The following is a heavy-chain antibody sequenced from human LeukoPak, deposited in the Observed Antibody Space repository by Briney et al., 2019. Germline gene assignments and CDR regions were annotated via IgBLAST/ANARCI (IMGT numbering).Heavy chain of an antibody. Sequence: GGSLRLSCAGSGFTFSSHWMSWVRQSPGKGPEWVAHIKEDGSEKYYVDSVKGRFTVSKDNAKNSLYLQMNSLTADDAAVYYCARDLGYCSAGNCYSVFDYWGQGTLVTVSS. CDR3: ARDLGYCSAGNCYSVFDY. CDR2: IKEDGSEK. J-gene: IGHJ4*02. CDR1: GFTFSSHW. V-gene: IGHV3-7*01. D-gene: IGHD2-15*01.